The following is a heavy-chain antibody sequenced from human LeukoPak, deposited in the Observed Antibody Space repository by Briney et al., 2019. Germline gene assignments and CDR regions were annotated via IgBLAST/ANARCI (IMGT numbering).Heavy chain of an antibody. D-gene: IGHD3-10*01. J-gene: IGHJ4*02. CDR3: ANEIGLERLLWFGELTRLDY. V-gene: IGHV3-30*18. CDR2: ISYDGSNK. CDR1: GFTFSSYG. Sequence: PGGSLRLSCAASGFTFSSYGMHWVRQAPGKGLEWVAVISYDGSNKYYADSVKGRFTISRDNSKNTLYLQMNSLRAEDTAVYYCANEIGLERLLWFGELTRLDYRGQGTLVTVSS.